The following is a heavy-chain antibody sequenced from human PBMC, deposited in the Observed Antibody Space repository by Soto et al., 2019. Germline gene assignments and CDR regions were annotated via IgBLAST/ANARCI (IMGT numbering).Heavy chain of an antibody. CDR3: TGAYYDVHGYSHDP. D-gene: IGHD3-22*01. Sequence: PSETLSLTCSVSGCSISSGYWTWIRQPPGKGLEWIGYIYYGGSINYNPSLKSRVIISVDTAKNQFSLRLSSVSAADTAVYYCTGAYYDVHGYSHDPSGQGTSDTVSS. V-gene: IGHV4-59*01. CDR1: GCSISSGY. J-gene: IGHJ5*02. CDR2: IYYGGSI.